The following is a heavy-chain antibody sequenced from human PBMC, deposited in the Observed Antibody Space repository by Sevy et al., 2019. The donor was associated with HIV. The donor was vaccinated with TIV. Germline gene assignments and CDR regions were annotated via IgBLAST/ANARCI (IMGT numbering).Heavy chain of an antibody. V-gene: IGHV3-53*01. D-gene: IGHD2-2*02. CDR1: GFPVSSSY. Sequence: GGSLRLPCAASGFPVSSSYMNWVRQAPGKGLEWVSVLYSGSKTDYADSVKGRFTISRDNSKNTLYLQMNSLRADDTAVYYCARDKNTFYYGMDVWGQGTTVTVSS. CDR3: ARDKNTFYYGMDV. J-gene: IGHJ6*02. CDR2: LYSGSKT.